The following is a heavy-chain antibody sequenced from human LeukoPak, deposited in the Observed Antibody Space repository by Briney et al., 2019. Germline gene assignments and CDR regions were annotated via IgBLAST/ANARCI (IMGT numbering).Heavy chain of an antibody. D-gene: IGHD4-17*01. CDR3: ARCGAAVTTHFSH. J-gene: IGHJ4*02. V-gene: IGHV1-18*01. CDR1: GYSFSIYG. CDR2: ISASDVTT. Sequence: GASVQVSCKASGYSFSIYGITWARQAPGQGLEYLGWISASDVTTNYAQKVQDRVTMTTDTSTSTAYLELRSLRSEDTAVYYCARCGAAVTTHFSHWGQGTLVTVSS.